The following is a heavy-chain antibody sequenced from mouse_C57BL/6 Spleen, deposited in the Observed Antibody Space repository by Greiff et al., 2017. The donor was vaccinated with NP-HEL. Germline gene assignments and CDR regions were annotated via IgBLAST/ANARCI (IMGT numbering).Heavy chain of an antibody. V-gene: IGHV2-2*01. CDR3: ARGRYFDY. J-gene: IGHJ2*01. CDR1: GFSLTSYG. Sequence: QVQLKESGPGLVQPSQSLSITCTASGFSLTSYGVHWVRQSPGKGLEWLGVIWSGGSTDYNAAFISRLSISKDNSKSQVFFKMNSLQADDTAIYYCARGRYFDYWGQGTTLTVSS. CDR2: IWSGGST.